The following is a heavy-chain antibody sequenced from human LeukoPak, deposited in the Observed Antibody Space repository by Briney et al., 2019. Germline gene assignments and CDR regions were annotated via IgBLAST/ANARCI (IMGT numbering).Heavy chain of an antibody. J-gene: IGHJ6*04. Sequence: TSVKVSCKASGFTFTISAVQWVRQARGQRLEWIGWIVVGSGNTNYAQKFQERVTITRDMSTSTAYMELSSLRSEDTAVYYCAASSGYSYYYYGMDVWGKGTTVTVSS. CDR3: AASSGYSYYYYGMDV. CDR1: GFTFTISA. V-gene: IGHV1-58*01. CDR2: IVVGSGNT. D-gene: IGHD5-18*01.